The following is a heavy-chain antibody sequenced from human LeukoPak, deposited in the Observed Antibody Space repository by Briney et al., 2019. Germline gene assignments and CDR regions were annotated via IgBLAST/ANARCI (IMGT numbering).Heavy chain of an antibody. CDR1: GFTFSSYA. V-gene: IGHV3-23*01. J-gene: IGHJ4*02. CDR2: ISSSGGST. D-gene: IGHD3/OR15-3a*01. CDR3: AKDLSMDWSFDY. Sequence: PGGSLRLSCAASGFTFSSYAMSWVRQAPGKGLEWVSAISSSGGSTYYADSVKGRFTISRDNSKNTLYLQMNSLRAEDTAVYYCAKDLSMDWSFDYWGQGTLVTVSS.